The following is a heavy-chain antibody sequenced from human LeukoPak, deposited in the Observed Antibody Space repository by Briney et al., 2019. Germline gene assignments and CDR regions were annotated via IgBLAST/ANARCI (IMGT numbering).Heavy chain of an antibody. J-gene: IGHJ3*02. D-gene: IGHD2-21*02. CDR2: INHSGST. CDR1: GGSFSGYY. Sequence: SETLSLTCAVYGGSFSGYYWSWIRQPPGKGLEWIGEINHSGSTNYNPSLKSRDTISVGTSKNQFSLKLSSVTAADTAVYYCARGGDDIVVVTAITDAFDIWGQGTMVTVSS. CDR3: ARGGDDIVVVTAITDAFDI. V-gene: IGHV4-34*01.